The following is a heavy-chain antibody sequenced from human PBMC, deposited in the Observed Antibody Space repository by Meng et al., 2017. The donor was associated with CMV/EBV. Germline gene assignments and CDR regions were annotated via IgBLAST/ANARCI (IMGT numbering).Heavy chain of an antibody. CDR2: MNPNSGNT. J-gene: IGHJ6*02. CDR3: AKERKAYYDILTADYGMDV. Sequence: ASVKVSCKASGYTFTSYDINWVRQATGQGLEWMGWMNPNSGNTGYAQKFQGRVTITRNTSISTAYMELSSLRSEDTAVYYCAKERKAYYDILTADYGMDVWGQGTTVTVSS. V-gene: IGHV1-8*03. D-gene: IGHD3-9*01. CDR1: GYTFTSYD.